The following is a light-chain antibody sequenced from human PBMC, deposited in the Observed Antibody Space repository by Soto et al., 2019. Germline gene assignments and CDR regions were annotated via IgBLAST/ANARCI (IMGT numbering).Light chain of an antibody. Sequence: QAVVTQEPSLTVSPGGTVTLTCASSTGSVASDQHPYWFQQKPGQAPRTLIFETSNRHSWTPARFSGSLLGGKAALTLSGAQPEDEADYYCLLSYGDADWVLGGGTKVTVL. CDR2: ETS. CDR3: LLSYGDADWV. CDR1: TGSVASDQH. V-gene: IGLV7-46*01. J-gene: IGLJ3*02.